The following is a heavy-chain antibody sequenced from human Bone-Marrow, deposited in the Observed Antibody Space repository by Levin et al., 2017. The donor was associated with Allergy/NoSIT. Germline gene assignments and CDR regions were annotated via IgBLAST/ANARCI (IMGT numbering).Heavy chain of an antibody. CDR1: GYTFTDYY. Sequence: LGASVKVSCKASGYTFTDYYIHWVRQAPGQGLEWMGWINPTNGGSSYAQRFQDRVSVTRDTSISTAYMELSRLTSDDAAVYYCARGANGDNLGTGGDNWGQGTLVTVSS. D-gene: IGHD3-10*01. CDR3: ARGANGDNLGTGGDN. V-gene: IGHV1-2*03. CDR2: INPTNGGS. J-gene: IGHJ4*02.